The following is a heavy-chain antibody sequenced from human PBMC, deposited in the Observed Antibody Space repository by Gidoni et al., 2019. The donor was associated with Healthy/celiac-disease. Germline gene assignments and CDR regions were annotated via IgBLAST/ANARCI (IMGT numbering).Heavy chain of an antibody. J-gene: IGHJ6*02. Sequence: EVQLVESGGGLVQPGGSLRLSCAASGFTFSSYAMSWVRQAPGKGLGWVSAISGSGGSTYYADSVKGRFTISRDNSKNTLYLQMNSLRAEDTAVYYCAKGSGYYDSSGYLSYGMDVWGQGTTVTVSS. CDR1: GFTFSSYA. CDR2: ISGSGGST. D-gene: IGHD3-22*01. V-gene: IGHV3-23*04. CDR3: AKGSGYYDSSGYLSYGMDV.